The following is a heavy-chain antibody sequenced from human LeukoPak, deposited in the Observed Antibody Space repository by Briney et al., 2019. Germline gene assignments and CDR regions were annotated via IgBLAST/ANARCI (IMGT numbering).Heavy chain of an antibody. CDR1: GFTFSGYA. CDR2: ITTSGGST. J-gene: IGHJ4*02. Sequence: QPGGSLRLSCAASGFTFSGYAMTWVRQAPGKGLERVSGITTSGGSTYYADSVKGRFTISRDNSKNTLYLQMNSLRAEDTAVYYCAKGYFYFDDWGQGTLVTVSS. V-gene: IGHV3-23*01. D-gene: IGHD1-14*01. CDR3: AKGYFYFDD.